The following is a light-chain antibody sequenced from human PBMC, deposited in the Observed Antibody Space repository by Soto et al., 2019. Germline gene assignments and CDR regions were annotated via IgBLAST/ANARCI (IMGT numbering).Light chain of an antibody. J-gene: IGKJ2*01. CDR1: QSISSY. V-gene: IGKV1-39*01. CDR2: AAS. CDR3: QQCYSTPYT. Sequence: DIQMTQSPSSLSASVGDRVTITCRASQSISSYLNWYQQKPGKAPKLLIYAASSLQSGVPSRFSGGGSGTDFTRPISSLQPEDFATYYCQQCYSTPYTFGQGTKLEIK.